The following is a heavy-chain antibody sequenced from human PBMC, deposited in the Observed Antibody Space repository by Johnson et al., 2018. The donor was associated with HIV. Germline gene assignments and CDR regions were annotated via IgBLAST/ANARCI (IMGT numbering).Heavy chain of an antibody. Sequence: VQLVESGGGLVQPGGSLTLSCAASGITISRNWMHWVRQAPGKGPVWVSRINSDGSSTNYADSVKGRFSISRDNAENTLYLQMNSLSAEDTAVYYCARERDYYDSGGYWVDAFDIWGQGTMVTVSS. CDR3: ARERDYYDSGGYWVDAFDI. D-gene: IGHD3-22*01. V-gene: IGHV3-74*01. CDR1: GITISRNW. J-gene: IGHJ3*02. CDR2: INSDGSST.